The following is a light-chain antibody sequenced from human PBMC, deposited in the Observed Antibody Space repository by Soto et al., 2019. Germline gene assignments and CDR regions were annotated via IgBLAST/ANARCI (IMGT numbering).Light chain of an antibody. J-gene: IGKJ2*01. V-gene: IGKV4-1*01. CDR3: QQYYSLPYT. CDR2: WAS. Sequence: DIVMTQSPDSLAVSLGERATINCKSSQSVLCTSNNKNYLAWFQQKPGQPPKLLIYWASTRESGVPDRFSGSGTGTDFTLTISSLQAEDVAVYYCQQYYSLPYTFGQGTKLEIK. CDR1: QSVLCTSNNKNY.